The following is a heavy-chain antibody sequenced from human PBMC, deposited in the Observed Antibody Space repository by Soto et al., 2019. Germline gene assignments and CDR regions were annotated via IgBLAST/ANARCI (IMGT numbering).Heavy chain of an antibody. V-gene: IGHV3-48*02. J-gene: IGHJ6*02. CDR1: GFTFGTYS. CDR2: ISSSSGTI. CDR3: ARVRDSRDDCCFYSGMNV. D-gene: IGHD5-12*01. Sequence: EVQLVESGGGLVQPGGSLRLSCAASGFTFGTYSMNWVRQAPGKGLEWLAYISSSSGTIYYADSVEGRFTISRDNAKNSLYLQMNSLRDEDTAVYYCARVRDSRDDCCFYSGMNVWGQGTTVTVSS.